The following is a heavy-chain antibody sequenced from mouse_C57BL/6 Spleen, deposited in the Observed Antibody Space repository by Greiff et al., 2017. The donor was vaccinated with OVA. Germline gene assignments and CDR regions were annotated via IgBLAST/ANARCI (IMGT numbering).Heavy chain of an antibody. CDR2: ISYDGSN. J-gene: IGHJ2*01. V-gene: IGHV3-6*01. D-gene: IGHD2-2*01. Sequence: EVQLQESGPGLVKPSQSLSLTCSVTGYSITSGYYWNWIRQFPGNKLEWMGYISYDGSNNYNPSLKNRISITRDTSKNQFFLKLNSVTTEDTATYYCARVAMVTQYYFDYWGQGTTLTVSS. CDR1: GYSITSGYY. CDR3: ARVAMVTQYYFDY.